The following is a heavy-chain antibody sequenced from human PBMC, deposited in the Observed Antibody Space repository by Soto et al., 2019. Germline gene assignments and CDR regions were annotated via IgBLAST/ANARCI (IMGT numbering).Heavy chain of an antibody. CDR1: GYTFTSYG. D-gene: IGHD3-10*01. J-gene: IGHJ4*02. CDR2: ISAYNGNT. CDR3: TRLLATMVRGYEGSDY. V-gene: IGHV1-18*01. Sequence: ASVKVSCKASGYTFTSYGISWVRQAPGQGLEWMGWISAYNGNTNYAQKLQGRVTMTTDTSTSTAYMELRSLRSDDTAVYYCTRLLATMVRGYEGSDYWGQGTLVTVSS.